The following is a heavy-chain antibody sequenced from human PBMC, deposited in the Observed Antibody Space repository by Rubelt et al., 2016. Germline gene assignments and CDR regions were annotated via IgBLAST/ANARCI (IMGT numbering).Heavy chain of an antibody. CDR3: ARDLSAAVAQ. D-gene: IGHD6-19*01. CDR2: ITSSSSTI. CDR1: GFTFSSYS. V-gene: IGHV3-48*04. Sequence: QLVESGGGLVQPGGSLRLSCAASGFTFSSYSMNWVRQAPGKGLEWVSYITSSSSTIFYADSVKGRFTISRDNAKNSLYLQMNSLRGEDTAVYYCARDLSAAVAQWGQGTLVTVSS. J-gene: IGHJ4*02.